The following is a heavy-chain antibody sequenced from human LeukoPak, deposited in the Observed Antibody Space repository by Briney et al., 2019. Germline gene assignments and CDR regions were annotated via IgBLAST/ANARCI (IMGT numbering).Heavy chain of an antibody. CDR3: ARDDSGSGSPQYYFDS. CDR1: GYAFTGYY. D-gene: IGHD3-10*01. CDR2: INPSGGST. V-gene: IGHV1-46*01. Sequence: ASVKVSCKASGYAFTGYYMHWVREAPGQGLEWMGIINPSGGSTRYAQKFQGRVTMTRDKSTSTVYMELSSLRSEDTAVYYCARDDSGSGSPQYYFDSWGQGTLVTVSS. J-gene: IGHJ4*02.